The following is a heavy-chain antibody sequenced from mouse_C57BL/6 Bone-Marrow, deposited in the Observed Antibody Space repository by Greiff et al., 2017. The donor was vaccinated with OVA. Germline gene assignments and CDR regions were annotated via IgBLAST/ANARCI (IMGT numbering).Heavy chain of an antibody. J-gene: IGHJ4*01. CDR1: GFTFSDAW. Sequence: EVKVEESGGGLVQPGGSMKLSCAASGFTFSDAWMDWVRQSPEKGLEWVAEIRNKANNHATYYAESVKGRFTISRDDSKSSVYLQMNSLRAEDTGIYYCTSTPRPLRLRHAMYYWGQGTSVTVSS. D-gene: IGHD3-2*02. CDR3: TSTPRPLRLRHAMYY. CDR2: IRNKANNHAT. V-gene: IGHV6-6*01.